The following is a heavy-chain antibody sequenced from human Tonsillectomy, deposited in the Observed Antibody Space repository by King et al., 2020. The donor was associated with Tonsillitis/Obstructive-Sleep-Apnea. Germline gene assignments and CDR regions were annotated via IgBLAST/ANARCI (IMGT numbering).Heavy chain of an antibody. J-gene: IGHJ6*02. V-gene: IGHV1-2*02. CDR2: INTDSGGT. D-gene: IGHD2-2*01. CDR1: GYTFTDYY. Sequence: QLVQSGAEVKKPGASVKVSCKASGYTFTDYYMHWVRQAPGQGLEWMGWINTDSGGTNYAQKFHDRVTMTRDTSTRTAYMELSRLTSDDTAVYDCARTCDSTSCFPYYYYYGMDVWGQGTTVTVSS. CDR3: ARTCDSTSCFPYYYYYGMDV.